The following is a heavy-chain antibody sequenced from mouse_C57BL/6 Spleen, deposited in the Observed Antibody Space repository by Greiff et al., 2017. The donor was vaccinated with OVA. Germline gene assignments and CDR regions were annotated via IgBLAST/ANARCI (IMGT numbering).Heavy chain of an antibody. V-gene: IGHV1-4*01. J-gene: IGHJ2*01. CDR2: INPSSGYT. D-gene: IGHD1-1*01. Sequence: ESGAELARPGASVKMSCKASGYTFTSYTMHWVKQRPGQGLEWIGYINPSSGYTKYNQKFKDKATLTADKSSSTAYMQLSSLTSEDSAVYYCASPPFITTVVADYFDYWGQGTTLTVSS. CDR1: GYTFTSYT. CDR3: ASPPFITTVVADYFDY.